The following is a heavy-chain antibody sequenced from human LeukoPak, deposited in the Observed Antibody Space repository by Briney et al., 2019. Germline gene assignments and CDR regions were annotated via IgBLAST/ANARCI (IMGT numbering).Heavy chain of an antibody. CDR3: ARPMRDYYYYYYMDV. V-gene: IGHV3-53*01. CDR1: GFTFSSYW. D-gene: IGHD3-22*01. Sequence: GGSLRLSCAASGFTFSSYWMSWVRQAPGKGLEWVSVIYSGGSTYYADSVKGRFTISRDNSKNTLYHQMNSLRAEDTAVYYCARPMRDYYYYYYMDVWGKGTTVTISS. J-gene: IGHJ6*03. CDR2: IYSGGST.